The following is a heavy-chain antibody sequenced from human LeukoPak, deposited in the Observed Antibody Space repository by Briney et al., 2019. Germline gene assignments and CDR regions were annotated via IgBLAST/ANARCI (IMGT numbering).Heavy chain of an antibody. D-gene: IGHD4-23*01. CDR2: INPNGDRT. J-gene: IGHJ3*01. CDR1: ENTFTNYY. V-gene: IGHV1-46*01. CDR3: ARDMSTRVTPISYAFDV. Sequence: ASVKVSCKASENTFTNYYMHWVRQAPGQGLEWLGIINPNGDRTNYAQTFQGRVTMTRDTSTTTVYMELSSLRSEDTAVYYCARDMSTRVTPISYAFDVWGHGTMVTVSS.